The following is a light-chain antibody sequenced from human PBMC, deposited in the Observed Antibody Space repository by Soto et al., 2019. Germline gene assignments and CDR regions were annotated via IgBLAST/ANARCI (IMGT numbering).Light chain of an antibody. CDR3: QQYSRSSA. CDR2: KAS. V-gene: IGKV1-5*03. Sequence: DIQMTQSPSTLSASVGDRVTITCRASQTISSWLAWYQQKPGMAPKLLIYKASTLQSGVPSRFSGSGSRTEFTLTISSLQPDDFASYYCQQYSRSSAFGQGTKVDIK. J-gene: IGKJ1*01. CDR1: QTISSW.